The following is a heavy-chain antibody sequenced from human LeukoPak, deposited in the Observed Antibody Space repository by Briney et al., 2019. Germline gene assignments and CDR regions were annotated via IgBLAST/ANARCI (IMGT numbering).Heavy chain of an antibody. V-gene: IGHV3-7*01. CDR2: MNQDGSEK. CDR3: ARSTYDFWSGYYWFDP. J-gene: IGHJ5*02. D-gene: IGHD3-3*01. CDR1: GFTFSRYW. Sequence: GGSLRLSCATSGFTFSRYWMSWVRQAPGKGLEWVANMNQDGSEKYYVDSVKGRFTISRDNAKNSLYLQMNSLRAEDTAVYYCARSTYDFWSGYYWFDPWGQGTLVTVSS.